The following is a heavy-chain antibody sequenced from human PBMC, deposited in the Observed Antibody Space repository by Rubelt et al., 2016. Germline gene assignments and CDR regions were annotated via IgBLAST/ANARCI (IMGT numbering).Heavy chain of an antibody. CDR2: IYHSGST. CDR1: GDSLSSSNYY. V-gene: IGHV4-38-2*02. CDR3: ARESGYSSSSTLDY. J-gene: IGHJ4*02. Sequence: QVQLQESGPGLVKPSETLSLTCDVSGDSLSSSNYYWGWIRQPPGKGLEWIGSIYHSGSTYYNPSLKSRVAMSVDTSKNQFSLKLRSVTAADTAVYYCARESGYSSSSTLDYWGQGTLVTASS. D-gene: IGHD6-13*01.